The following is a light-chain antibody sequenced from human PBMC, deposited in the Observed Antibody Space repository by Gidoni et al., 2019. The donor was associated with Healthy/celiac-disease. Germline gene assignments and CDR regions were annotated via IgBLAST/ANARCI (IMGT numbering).Light chain of an antibody. J-gene: IGKJ3*01. CDR1: QDISNY. Sequence: DIQMTQSPSSLSASVGDRVTITCQASQDISNYLNWYQQKPGKAPKLLIYDASDLETGVPSRFSGSGSWTDFTFTISILQPEAIATYYGQQYDNLPLTFXPXTKVDIK. CDR3: QQYDNLPLT. CDR2: DAS. V-gene: IGKV1-33*01.